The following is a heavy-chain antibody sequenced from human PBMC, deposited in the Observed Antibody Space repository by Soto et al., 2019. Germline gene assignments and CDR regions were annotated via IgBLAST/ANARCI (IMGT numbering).Heavy chain of an antibody. CDR2: INANSGGT. J-gene: IGHJ5*02. CDR1: GYTFTEFY. CDR3: ARDPLPIYYDSSGPTTRGVWFDP. Sequence: ASVKVSCKTSGYTFTEFYIHWMRQVPGRGLEWMGWINANSGGTNYAQKFQGWVTMTRDTSISTAYMELSRLRSDDTAVYYCARDPLPIYYDSSGPTTRGVWFDPWGQGTLVTVSS. D-gene: IGHD3-22*01. V-gene: IGHV1-2*04.